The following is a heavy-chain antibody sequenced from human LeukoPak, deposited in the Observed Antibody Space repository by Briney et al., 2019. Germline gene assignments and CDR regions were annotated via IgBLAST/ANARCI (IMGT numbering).Heavy chain of an antibody. CDR2: IIPILGIA. CDR3: ARATTVTTEYWFDP. V-gene: IGHV1-69*04. Sequence: SVKVSCKASGYTFTGYYMHWVRQAPGQGLEWMGRIIPILGIANYAQKFQGRVTITADKSTSTAYMELSSLRSEDTAVYYCARATTVTTEYWFDPWGQGTLVTVSS. D-gene: IGHD4-11*01. J-gene: IGHJ5*02. CDR1: GYTFTGYY.